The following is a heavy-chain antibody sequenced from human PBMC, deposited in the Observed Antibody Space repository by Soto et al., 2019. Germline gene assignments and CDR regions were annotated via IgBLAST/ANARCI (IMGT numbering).Heavy chain of an antibody. V-gene: IGHV3-7*05. J-gene: IGHJ4*02. CDR2: IKHDGSEQ. D-gene: IGHD1-26*01. Sequence: EVQLVESGGGLVQPGGSLRLFCAASGFTFSSYWISWLRQAPGKGLEWVANIKHDGSEQYDVDSVKGRFSISRDNAKNSLYLQMNSLRAEDTAVYYCARDMRSNARNFDYWGQGTLVTVS. CDR3: ARDMRSNARNFDY. CDR1: GFTFSSYW.